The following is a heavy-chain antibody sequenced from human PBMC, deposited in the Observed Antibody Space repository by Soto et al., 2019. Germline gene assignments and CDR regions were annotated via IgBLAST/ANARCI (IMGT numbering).Heavy chain of an antibody. CDR2: ISYDGSNK. J-gene: IGHJ4*02. Sequence: QVQLVESGGGVVQPGRSLRLSCAASGFTFSSYAMHWVRQAPGKGLEWVAVISYDGSNKYYADSVKGRFTISRDNSKNTLYLQMNSLSAEDTAVYYCARDEGVKGLYYWGQGTLVTVSS. D-gene: IGHD3-16*01. CDR3: ARDEGVKGLYY. V-gene: IGHV3-30-3*01. CDR1: GFTFSSYA.